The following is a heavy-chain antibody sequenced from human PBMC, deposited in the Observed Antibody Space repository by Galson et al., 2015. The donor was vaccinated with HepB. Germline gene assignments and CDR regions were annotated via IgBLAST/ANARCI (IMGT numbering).Heavy chain of an antibody. CDR2: ISYDGSNK. V-gene: IGHV3-30*18. J-gene: IGHJ4*02. CDR3: AKSNYYDSSNPYFDY. Sequence: SLRLTCAASGFTFSSYGMHWVRQAPGKGLEWVAVISYDGSNKYYADSVKGRFTISRDNSKNTLYLQMNSLRAEDTAVYYCAKSNYYDSSNPYFDYWGQGTLVTVSS. CDR1: GFTFSSYG. D-gene: IGHD3-22*01.